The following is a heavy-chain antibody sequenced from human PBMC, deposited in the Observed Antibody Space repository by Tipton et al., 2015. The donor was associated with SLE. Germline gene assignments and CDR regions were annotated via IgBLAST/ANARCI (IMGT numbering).Heavy chain of an antibody. CDR2: INHSGST. CDR3: ARVLMGCFDL. CDR1: GGSFSNYY. Sequence: TLSLTCAVYGGSFSNYYWSWIRQPPGKGLEWIGEINHSGSTNYNPSLKSRVTISVDTSKNQFSLKLSSVTAADTAVYYCARVLMGCFDLWGRGTLAPVPS. V-gene: IGHV4-34*01. J-gene: IGHJ2*01. D-gene: IGHD3-16*01.